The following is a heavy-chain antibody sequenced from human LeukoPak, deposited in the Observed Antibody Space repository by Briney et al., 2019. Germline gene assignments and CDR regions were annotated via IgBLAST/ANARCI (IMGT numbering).Heavy chain of an antibody. J-gene: IGHJ4*02. V-gene: IGHV4-4*07. D-gene: IGHD2-2*01. CDR2: IYASGSN. CDR1: GGSVNSYY. Sequence: PSETLSLTCTVSGGSVNSYYWSWIRQPAGKGLEWIGHIYASGSNDYNPSLKSRVTMSLDMAKNQFSLRLTYVTAADTAVYFCARMVPAGTNNYWGQGLLVTVSS. CDR3: ARMVPAGTNNY.